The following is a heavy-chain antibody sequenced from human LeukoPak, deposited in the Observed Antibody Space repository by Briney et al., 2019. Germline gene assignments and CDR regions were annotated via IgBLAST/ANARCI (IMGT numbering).Heavy chain of an antibody. V-gene: IGHV4-59*12. Sequence: PSETLSLTCTVSGGSISSYYWSWIRQPPGKGLEWIGYIYYSGSTNYNPSLKSRVTISVDTSKNQFSLKLSSVTAADTAVYYCARRRSSSPRGPYYYYMDVWGKGTTVTVSS. CDR1: GGSISSYY. J-gene: IGHJ6*03. CDR2: IYYSGST. D-gene: IGHD6-6*01. CDR3: ARRRSSSPRGPYYYYMDV.